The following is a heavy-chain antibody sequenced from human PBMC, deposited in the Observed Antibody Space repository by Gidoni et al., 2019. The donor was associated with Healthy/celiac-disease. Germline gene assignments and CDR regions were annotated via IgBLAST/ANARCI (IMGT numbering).Heavy chain of an antibody. Sequence: GEINHSGSTNYNPSLKSRVTISVDTSKNQFSLKLSSVTAADTAVYYCARDGYMNFDYWGQGTLVTVSS. J-gene: IGHJ4*02. D-gene: IGHD5-12*01. CDR3: ARDGYMNFDY. CDR2: INHSGST. V-gene: IGHV4-34*01.